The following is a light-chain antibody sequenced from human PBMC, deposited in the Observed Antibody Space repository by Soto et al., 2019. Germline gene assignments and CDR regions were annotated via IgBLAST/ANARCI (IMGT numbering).Light chain of an antibody. Sequence: EIVMTQSPATLSVSPGERATLSCRASQSVSSNLAWYQQKPGQAPRLLIYGASTRATGIPARFSGSGSGTEFTLTISSLQSEDFAVYYCKQYNNRPPLTFGGGTKVEIK. CDR2: GAS. CDR1: QSVSSN. V-gene: IGKV3-15*01. J-gene: IGKJ4*01. CDR3: KQYNNRPPLT.